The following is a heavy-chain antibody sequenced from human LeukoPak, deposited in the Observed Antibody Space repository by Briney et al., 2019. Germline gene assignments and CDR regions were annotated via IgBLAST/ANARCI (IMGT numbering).Heavy chain of an antibody. CDR1: GFTFSSYA. CDR2: ISGSGGST. CDR3: AKDVGYCSGGSCYSVEVGDY. D-gene: IGHD2-15*01. J-gene: IGHJ4*02. V-gene: IGHV3-23*01. Sequence: PGGSLRLSCAASGFTFSSYAVSWVRQAPGKGLEWVSAISGSGGSTYYADSVKGRFTVSRDNSKNTLYLQMNSLRAEDTAVYYCAKDVGYCSGGSCYSVEVGDYWGQGTLVTVSS.